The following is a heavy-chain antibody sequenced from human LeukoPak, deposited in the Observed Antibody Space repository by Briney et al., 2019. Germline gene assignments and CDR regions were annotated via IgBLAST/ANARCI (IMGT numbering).Heavy chain of an antibody. D-gene: IGHD3-10*01. CDR1: AFTFSSYA. J-gene: IGHJ4*02. V-gene: IGHV3-23*01. CDR2: IGDRT. Sequence: GGSQRLSCAASAFTFSSYAMSWVRQPQGRGLEWVATIGDRTYYADSVKGRFTISRDNAKNSLFLQMNSLRDEDTAVYYCARGGGARPDYWGQGTLVTVSS. CDR3: ARGGGARPDY.